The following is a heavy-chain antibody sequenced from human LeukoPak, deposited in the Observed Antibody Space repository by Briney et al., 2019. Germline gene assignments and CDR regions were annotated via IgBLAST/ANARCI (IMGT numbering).Heavy chain of an antibody. Sequence: ASVKVSCKVSGYTLTELSMHWVRQAPGKGLEWMGGFDPEDGETIYAQKFQGRVTMTEDTSTDTAYMDLSSLRSEDTAVYYCARVVTPRYCSTTSCYWKGWFDLWGQGTLVTVSS. CDR2: FDPEDGET. CDR3: ARVVTPRYCSTTSCYWKGWFDL. J-gene: IGHJ5*02. V-gene: IGHV1-24*01. CDR1: GYTLTELS. D-gene: IGHD2-2*01.